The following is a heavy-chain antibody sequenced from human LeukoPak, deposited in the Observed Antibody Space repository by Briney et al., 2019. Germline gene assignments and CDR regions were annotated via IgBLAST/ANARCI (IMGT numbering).Heavy chain of an antibody. J-gene: IGHJ5*02. D-gene: IGHD5-18*01. CDR1: GGSFSGYY. CDR2: INHSGST. V-gene: IGHV4-34*01. Sequence: SETLSLTCAVYGGSFSGYYWSWIRQPPGKGLEWIGEINHSGSTNYNPSLKSRVTISVDTSKNQFSLKLSSVTAADTAVYYCARGGYSYGYRDWFDPWGQGTLVIVSS. CDR3: ARGGYSYGYRDWFDP.